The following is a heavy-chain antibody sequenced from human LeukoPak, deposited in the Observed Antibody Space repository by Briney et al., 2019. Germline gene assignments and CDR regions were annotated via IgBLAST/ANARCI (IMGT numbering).Heavy chain of an antibody. CDR3: ARPNRQRVSYSGLAIDRFEP. Sequence: GSVDPSCKAYCYTFPSYWIRWVRQPAGQGVEWMGWIISYNGNTNHAQTLQDRVTMTTDTSTNKAYMQLRSLRSDDTAVYYYARPNRQRVSYSGLAIDRFEPWGEGTLVTVSS. V-gene: IGHV1-18*01. J-gene: IGHJ5*02. D-gene: IGHD5-12*01. CDR1: CYTFPSYW. CDR2: IISYNGNT.